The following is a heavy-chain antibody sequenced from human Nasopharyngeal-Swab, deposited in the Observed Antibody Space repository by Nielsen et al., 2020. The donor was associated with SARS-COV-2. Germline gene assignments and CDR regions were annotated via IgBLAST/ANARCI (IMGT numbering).Heavy chain of an antibody. CDR3: ARGTTSSWASNYFDY. CDR1: GYTFTGYY. D-gene: IGHD6-13*01. CDR2: INPNSGGT. Sequence: ASVKVSCKASGYTFTGYYMHWVRHAPGQGLEWMGWINPNSGGTNYAQKFQGRVTMTRDTSISTAYMELSRLRSDDTAVYYCARGTTSSWASNYFDYWGQGTLVTVSS. J-gene: IGHJ4*02. V-gene: IGHV1-2*02.